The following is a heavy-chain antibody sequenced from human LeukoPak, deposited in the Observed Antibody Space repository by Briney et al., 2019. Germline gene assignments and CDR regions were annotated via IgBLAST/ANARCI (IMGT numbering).Heavy chain of an antibody. J-gene: IGHJ4*02. Sequence: GGSLRLSCAASGFTFSSYWMSWVRQAPGKGLEWVASIKQDGGEKFYVDSVKGRFTISRDNAKNSLYLQMNSLRAEDTAVYYCARVQAAASDYWGQGTLVTVSS. CDR1: GFTFSSYW. CDR2: IKQDGGEK. CDR3: ARVQAAASDY. D-gene: IGHD6-13*01. V-gene: IGHV3-7*01.